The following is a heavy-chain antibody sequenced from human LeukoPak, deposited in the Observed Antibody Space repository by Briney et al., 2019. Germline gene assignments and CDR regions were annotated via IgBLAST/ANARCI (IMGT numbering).Heavy chain of an antibody. V-gene: IGHV1-69*01. D-gene: IGHD3-3*01. J-gene: IGHJ4*02. CDR3: ARVVLRFLEWFEFDY. Sequence: ASVKVSCKASGGTFSSYAISWVRQAPGQGLEWMGGIIPIFGTANYAQKFQGRVTITADESTSTAYMEPSSLRSEDTAVYYCARVVLRFLEWFEFDYWGQGTLVTVSS. CDR2: IIPIFGTA. CDR1: GGTFSSYA.